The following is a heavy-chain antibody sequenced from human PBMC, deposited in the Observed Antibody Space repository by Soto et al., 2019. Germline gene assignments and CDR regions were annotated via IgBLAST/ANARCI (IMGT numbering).Heavy chain of an antibody. CDR2: LVPQFGTP. CDR1: RGTFNRYA. J-gene: IGHJ4*02. Sequence: QVQLVQSGAEVKKPGSSVKVSCLASRGTFNRYAINWVRQAPGHGLEWLGALVPQFGTPNYAQKFQDRVTIVADESTNTASVEWRGLTSDDTAVYYCARQNRDTTMVPFDVWGQGTLVTVSS. V-gene: IGHV1-69*01. CDR3: ARQNRDTTMVPFDV. D-gene: IGHD5-18*01.